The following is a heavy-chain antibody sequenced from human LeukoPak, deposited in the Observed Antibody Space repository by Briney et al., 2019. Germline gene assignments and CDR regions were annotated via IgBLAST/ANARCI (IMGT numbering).Heavy chain of an antibody. CDR1: GFTFSSYW. CDR3: ARSGTRGDASDI. CDR2: IKQDGSQT. J-gene: IGHJ3*02. Sequence: GGSLRLSCAASGFTFSSYWMTWVRQAPGKGLEWVANIKQDGSQTYNVDSVRGRFTISRDNARNSLYLQMNSLRVEDTAVYYCARSGTRGDASDIWGQGTMVTVS. V-gene: IGHV3-7*03. D-gene: IGHD6-25*01.